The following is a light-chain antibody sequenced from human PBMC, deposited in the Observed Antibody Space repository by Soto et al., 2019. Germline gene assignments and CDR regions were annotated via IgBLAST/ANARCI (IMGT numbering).Light chain of an antibody. V-gene: IGKV3-20*01. CDR3: QQYGSSPLT. J-gene: IGKJ5*01. CDR1: QSVSTD. Sequence: EILMTQSPATLSVSPGATATLSCRASQSVSTDLAWYQQKPGQAPRLLIYGASSRATGIPDRFSGSGSGTDFTLTISRLEPEDFAVYYCQQYGSSPLTFGQGTRLEIK. CDR2: GAS.